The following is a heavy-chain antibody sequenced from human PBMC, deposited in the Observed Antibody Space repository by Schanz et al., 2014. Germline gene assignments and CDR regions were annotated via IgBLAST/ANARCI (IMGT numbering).Heavy chain of an antibody. CDR1: GFSISDHT. CDR2: TYLGGNT. D-gene: IGHD2-2*01. CDR3: VKEGTVVSGYPRDH. J-gene: IGHJ4*02. Sequence: EVQLVESGGGLVQPGGSLRLSCAASGFSISDHTMRWDRQAPGKGLEPVSVTYLGGNTDYADSVKGRFTISRDNSRNTLYLQMSSLRAEDTAVYYCVKEGTVVSGYPRDHWGQGTLVTVSS. V-gene: IGHV3-66*01.